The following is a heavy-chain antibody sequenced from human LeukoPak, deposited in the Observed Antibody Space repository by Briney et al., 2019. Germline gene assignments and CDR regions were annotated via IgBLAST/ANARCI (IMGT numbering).Heavy chain of an antibody. Sequence: KVSCKASGYTFTTYDINWVRQATGQGLQWMGIIYPGDSDTRYSPSFQGQVTISADKSISTAYLQWSSLRASDTAMYYCARNENGYSSGLDYWGQGTLVTVSS. D-gene: IGHD6-19*01. CDR3: ARNENGYSSGLDY. CDR2: IYPGDSDT. CDR1: GYTFTTYD. J-gene: IGHJ4*02. V-gene: IGHV5-51*01.